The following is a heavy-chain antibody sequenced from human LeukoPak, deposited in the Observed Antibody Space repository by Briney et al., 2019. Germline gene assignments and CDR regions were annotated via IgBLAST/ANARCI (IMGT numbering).Heavy chain of an antibody. J-gene: IGHJ6*03. V-gene: IGHV1-2*02. D-gene: IGHD2-2*01. CDR2: INPNSGGT. CDR3: ARDVLVVVPAATSYYYYMDV. CDR1: GYAFTGYY. Sequence: ASVKVSCKASGYAFTGYYIHWVRQAPGQGLEWMGWINPNSGGTNYAQKFQGRVTMTRDTSISTAYMELSRLRSDDTAVYYCARDVLVVVPAATSYYYYMDVWGKGTTVTVSS.